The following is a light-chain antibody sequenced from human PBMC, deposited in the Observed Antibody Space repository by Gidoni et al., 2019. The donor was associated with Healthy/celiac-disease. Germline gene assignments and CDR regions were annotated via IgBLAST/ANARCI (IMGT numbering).Light chain of an antibody. V-gene: IGKV4-1*01. CDR2: WAS. Sequence: IVMTQSQDSLAVSLGARATINCKSSQSVLYSSNNKNYLAWYQQKPGQPPKLLIYWASTRESGVPDRFSGSGSGTDFTLTISSLQAEDVAVYYCQQYYSTLSFXPXTKVDIK. J-gene: IGKJ3*01. CDR3: QQYYSTLS. CDR1: QSVLYSSNNKNY.